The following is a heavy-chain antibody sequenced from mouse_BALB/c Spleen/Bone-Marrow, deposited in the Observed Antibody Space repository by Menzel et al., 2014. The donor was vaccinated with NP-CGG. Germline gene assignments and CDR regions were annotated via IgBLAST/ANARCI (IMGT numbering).Heavy chain of an antibody. Sequence: EVKLMESGPELIKPGASVKMSCKASGYTFTAYVMHWVKQKPGQGLEWIGYINPYNDGTNYNEKFKGKATLTSDKSSSTAYMELSSLTSEDSAVYYCATEGWLLRFEYWGQGTTLTVSS. CDR1: GYTFTAYV. J-gene: IGHJ2*01. CDR3: ATEGWLLRFEY. V-gene: IGHV1-14*01. D-gene: IGHD2-3*01. CDR2: INPYNDGT.